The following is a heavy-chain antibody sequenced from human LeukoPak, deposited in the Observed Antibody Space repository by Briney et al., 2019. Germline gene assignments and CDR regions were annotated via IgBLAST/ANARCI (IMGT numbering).Heavy chain of an antibody. V-gene: IGHV3-33*01. D-gene: IGHD3-16*01. CDR3: ARELTGAYYFDY. Sequence: GRSLTLSCEASGFTFSTYGMHWVRQAPGKGLEWVAVIWYDGSNKNYADSVKGRLTISIDNSKNTLYLQMNSLRAEDSAVYYCARELTGAYYFDYWGQGTLVTVSS. J-gene: IGHJ4*02. CDR1: GFTFSTYG. CDR2: IWYDGSNK.